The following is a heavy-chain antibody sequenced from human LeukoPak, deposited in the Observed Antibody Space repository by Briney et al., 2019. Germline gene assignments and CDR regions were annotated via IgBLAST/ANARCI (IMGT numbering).Heavy chain of an antibody. Sequence: PGGSLTLSCAASGFTFSSYGMHWVRQAPPKGLERVAFMRYEGSNKYDADSLKGRFTISRDNSKNTLYLQMNSLRAEDTAVYYCAKAKDSSGYYRTAEYFQHWGQGTLVTVSS. CDR1: GFTFSSYG. D-gene: IGHD3-22*01. CDR3: AKAKDSSGYYRTAEYFQH. J-gene: IGHJ1*01. V-gene: IGHV3-30*02. CDR2: MRYEGSNK.